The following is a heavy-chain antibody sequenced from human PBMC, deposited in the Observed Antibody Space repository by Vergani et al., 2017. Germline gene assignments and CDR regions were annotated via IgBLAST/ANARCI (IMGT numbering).Heavy chain of an antibody. V-gene: IGHV3-9*01. CDR1: GFTFDDYA. CDR3: AKGIDCSSTSCYSPWNAFDI. J-gene: IGHJ3*02. CDR2: ISWMSGSI. D-gene: IGHD2-2*01. Sequence: EVQLLESGGGLVQPGRSLRLSCAASGFTFDDYAMHWVRQAPGKGLEWVSGISWMSGSIGYADTVKGRFTISRDNAKNSLYLQMNRLRAEDTALYYCAKGIDCSSTSCYSPWNAFDIWGQGTMVTVSS.